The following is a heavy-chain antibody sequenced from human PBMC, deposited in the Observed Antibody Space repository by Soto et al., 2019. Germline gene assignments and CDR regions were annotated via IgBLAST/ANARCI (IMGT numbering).Heavy chain of an antibody. CDR1: GGSLSGYY. Sequence: QEQLQQWGAGLLKPSETLSLNCAVTGGSLSGYYWSWIRQPPGKGLEWIGEVKDGGHTNYSPSLRGRVTISSDTSNNHFSLRLNSVTAADTGVYYCARGQEGVVATHWDQGSLVTVSS. D-gene: IGHD5-12*01. V-gene: IGHV4-34*01. CDR2: VKDGGHT. J-gene: IGHJ4*02. CDR3: ARGQEGVVATH.